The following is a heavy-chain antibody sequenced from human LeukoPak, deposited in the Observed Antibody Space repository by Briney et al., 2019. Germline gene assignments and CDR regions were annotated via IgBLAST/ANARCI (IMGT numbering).Heavy chain of an antibody. CDR1: GGSFSGYY. Sequence: LSLTCAVYGGSFSGYYWSWVRQAPGKGLEWVSAISGSGGSTYYADSVKGRFTISRDNAKNSVYLQMNRLRAEDTAVYYCARVRREMKRSLGRTTEYSYYYYMDVWGKGTTVTVSS. J-gene: IGHJ6*03. CDR2: ISGSGGST. D-gene: IGHD1/OR15-1a*01. V-gene: IGHV3-11*04. CDR3: ARVRREMKRSLGRTTEYSYYYYMDV.